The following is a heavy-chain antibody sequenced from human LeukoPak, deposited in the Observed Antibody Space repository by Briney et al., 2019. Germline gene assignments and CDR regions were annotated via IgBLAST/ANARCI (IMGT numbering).Heavy chain of an antibody. V-gene: IGHV4-39*01. Sequence: PSETLSLTCTVSDGSISSSSYYWGWVRQPPGKGLEWIGSIYYTGSTYYNPSLKSRVTMSVDTSKNQFSLKLSSVTAADTAVYYCARAWGELLNWYFDLWGRGTLVTVSS. CDR1: DGSISSSSYY. CDR3: ARAWGELLNWYFDL. D-gene: IGHD1-26*01. J-gene: IGHJ2*01. CDR2: IYYTGST.